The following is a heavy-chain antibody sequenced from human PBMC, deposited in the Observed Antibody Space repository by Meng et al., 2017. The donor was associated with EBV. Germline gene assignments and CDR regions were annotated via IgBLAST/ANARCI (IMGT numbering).Heavy chain of an antibody. CDR3: ARSGATIFGVVIPTYYFDY. Sequence: MTLGHSVKCASKASGYTFTSYAMHWVSQDPGQRLEWMGWINAGNGNTKYSQKFQGRVTITRDTSASTAYMELSSLRSEDTAVYYCARSGATIFGVVIPTYYFDYWGQGTLVTVSS. CDR2: INAGNGNT. D-gene: IGHD3-3*01. J-gene: IGHJ4*02. V-gene: IGHV1-3*01. CDR1: GYTFTSYA.